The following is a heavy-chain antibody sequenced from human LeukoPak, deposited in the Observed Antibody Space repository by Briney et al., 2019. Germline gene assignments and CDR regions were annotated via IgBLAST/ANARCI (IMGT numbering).Heavy chain of an antibody. Sequence: GGSLRLSCAASGFTFSSYSMNWVRQAPGKGLGWVSSISSSSSYIYYADTVKGRFTISRDNAKNSLYLQMNSLRAEDTAVYYCAKRPYFHAFDIWGQGTMVTVSS. CDR3: AKRPYFHAFDI. CDR1: GFTFSSYS. CDR2: ISSSSSYI. V-gene: IGHV3-21*01. D-gene: IGHD2/OR15-2a*01. J-gene: IGHJ3*02.